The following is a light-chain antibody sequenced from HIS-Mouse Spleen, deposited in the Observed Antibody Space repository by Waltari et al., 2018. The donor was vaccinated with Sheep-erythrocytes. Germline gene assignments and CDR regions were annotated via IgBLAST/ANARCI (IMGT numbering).Light chain of an antibody. J-gene: IGLJ1*01. CDR1: SSDVGGYNY. CDR3: CSYAGSYNHV. Sequence: QSALTQPRSVSGSPGQSVTISCTGTSSDVGGYNYVSWYQQHPGKAPRLMIYDVSKRPSGVPDRLSGSKSGNTASLTISGLQAEEDADYYCCSYAGSYNHVFATGTKVIVL. CDR2: DVS. V-gene: IGLV2-11*01.